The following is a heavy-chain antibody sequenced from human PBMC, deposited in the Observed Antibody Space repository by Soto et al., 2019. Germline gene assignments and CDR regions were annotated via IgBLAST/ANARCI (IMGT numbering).Heavy chain of an antibody. CDR1: GFTFSNYA. V-gene: IGHV3-23*01. Sequence: GGSLRLSCAASGFTFSNYAMSWVRQAPGKGLEWVSGISGSDKRTYYADSVKGRFTIPRDNSKDTVDLQMNGLRAEDTAVYYCARYIRGPTVYYFDFWGPGVLVTVSS. CDR3: ARYIRGPTVYYFDF. D-gene: IGHD1-1*01. J-gene: IGHJ4*02. CDR2: ISGSDKRT.